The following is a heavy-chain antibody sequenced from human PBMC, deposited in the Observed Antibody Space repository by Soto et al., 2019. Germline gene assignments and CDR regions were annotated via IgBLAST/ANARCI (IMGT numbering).Heavy chain of an antibody. D-gene: IGHD4-17*01. V-gene: IGHV3-23*01. J-gene: IGHJ4*02. Sequence: EVQLLESGGGLVQPGGSLRLSCAASGFTLSSYAMSWVRQAPGKGLEWVSSISGSAGSTYYADSVKGRFTISRDNSKNTLYVQMNRRRAEDTAVYYCAKGHGDYVWHYFDYWGQGTLVTVSS. CDR3: AKGHGDYVWHYFDY. CDR1: GFTLSSYA. CDR2: ISGSAGST.